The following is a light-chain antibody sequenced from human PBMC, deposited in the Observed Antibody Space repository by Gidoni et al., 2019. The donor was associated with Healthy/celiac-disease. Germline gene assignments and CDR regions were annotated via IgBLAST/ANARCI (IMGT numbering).Light chain of an antibody. V-gene: IGKV3-15*01. J-gene: IGKJ2*01. CDR2: GAS. CDR1: QSVSSN. Sequence: IVMTQSPATLPVSPGERATISCRASQSVSSNLAWYQQKPGQAPRLLIYGASTRATGIPARFSGSGSGTEFTLTISSLQSEDSAVYYCQQYNNWPPYTFGQGTKLEIK. CDR3: QQYNNWPPYT.